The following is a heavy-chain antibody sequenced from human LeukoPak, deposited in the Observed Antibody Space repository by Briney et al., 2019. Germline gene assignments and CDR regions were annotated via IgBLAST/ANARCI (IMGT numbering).Heavy chain of an antibody. CDR2: IRYDGSNK. CDR3: AREASGWSNYYYFDY. Sequence: GGSLRLSCAASGFTFSSYGMHWVRQAPGKGLEWVAFIRYDGSNKYYADSVKGRFTISRDNSKNTLYLQMNSLRAEDTAVYYCAREASGWSNYYYFDYWGQGTLVTVSS. CDR1: GFTFSSYG. D-gene: IGHD6-19*01. V-gene: IGHV3-30*02. J-gene: IGHJ4*02.